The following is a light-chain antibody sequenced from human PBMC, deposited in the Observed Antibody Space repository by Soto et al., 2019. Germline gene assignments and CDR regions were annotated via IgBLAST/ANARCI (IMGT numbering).Light chain of an antibody. CDR2: AAS. V-gene: IGKV3-20*01. CDR3: QQYDSTVWT. CDR1: QTGDSRY. J-gene: IGKJ1*01. Sequence: EIVLTQSPGTLSLSPGETANLSCRASQTGDSRYLAWYQQKRGQAPRLLIYAASSRATGVPDRFSGSGSGTDFTLTIRRLEHEDFAVYYCQQYDSTVWTFGQGTKVDIK.